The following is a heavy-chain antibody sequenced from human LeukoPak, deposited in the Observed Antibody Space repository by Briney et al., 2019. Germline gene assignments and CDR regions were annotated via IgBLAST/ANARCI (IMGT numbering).Heavy chain of an antibody. V-gene: IGHV3-48*03. D-gene: IGHD2-2*01. CDR3: ASSNVVVPAAHFDY. CDR2: ISNFGSTI. CDR1: GFTSTSYE. Sequence: GGSLRLSCAASGFTSTSYEMNWVRQAPGKGLEWVSYISNFGSTIYYADSVKGRFTISRDNAQNSLYLQMNSLRDEDTAVYYCASSNVVVPAAHFDYWGQGTLVTVFS. J-gene: IGHJ4*02.